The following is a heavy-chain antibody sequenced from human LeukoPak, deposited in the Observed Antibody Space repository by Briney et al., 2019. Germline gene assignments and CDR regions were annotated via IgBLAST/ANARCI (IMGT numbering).Heavy chain of an antibody. CDR3: ARAVTTPFPNYYMDV. Sequence: PSETLSLTCTVSGGSIRSSSYYWGWIRQPPGKGLERIGSIYYSGSTYYNPSLKSRVTISVDTSKNQFSLKLSSVTAADTAVYYCARAVTTPFPNYYMDVWGKGTTVTISS. CDR2: IYYSGST. V-gene: IGHV4-39*07. CDR1: GGSIRSSSYY. J-gene: IGHJ6*03. D-gene: IGHD4-17*01.